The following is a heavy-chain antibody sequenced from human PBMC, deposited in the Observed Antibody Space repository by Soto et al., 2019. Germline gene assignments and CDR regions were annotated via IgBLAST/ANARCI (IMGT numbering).Heavy chain of an antibody. J-gene: IGHJ6*02. V-gene: IGHV3-30-3*01. CDR3: ARPLRALRTIYYYGMDV. CDR1: GFTFSSYA. CDR2: ISYDGSNK. Sequence: LRLSCAASGFTFSSYAMHWVRQAPGKGLEWVAVISYDGSNKYYADSVKGRFTISRDNSKNTLYLQMNSLRAEDTAVYYCARPLRALRTIYYYGMDVWGQGTTVTVSS. D-gene: IGHD1-1*01.